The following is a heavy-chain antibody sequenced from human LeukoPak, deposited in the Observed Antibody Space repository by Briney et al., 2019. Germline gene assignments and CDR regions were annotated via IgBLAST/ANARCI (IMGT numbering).Heavy chain of an antibody. CDR3: TTDPDSSSWYFDY. D-gene: IGHD6-13*01. J-gene: IGHJ4*02. Sequence: GGSLRLSCVASGFTFSNAWMSWVRQAPGKGLEWVGRIKSKTDGGTTDYAAPVKGRFTISRDDSKNTLYLQMNSLKTEDTAVYYCTTDPDSSSWYFDYWGQGTLVTVSS. V-gene: IGHV3-15*01. CDR1: GFTFSNAW. CDR2: IKSKTDGGTT.